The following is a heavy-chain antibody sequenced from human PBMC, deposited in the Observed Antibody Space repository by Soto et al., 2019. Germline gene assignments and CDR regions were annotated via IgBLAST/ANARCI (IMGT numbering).Heavy chain of an antibody. V-gene: IGHV3-74*01. CDR1: GFTFSSYW. CDR3: ARARIAVAGFDY. Sequence: GWSLRLSCAASGFTFSSYWMHWVRQAPGKGLVWVSRINSDGSSTSCADSVKGRFTISRDNAKNTLYLQMNSLRAEDTAVYYCARARIAVAGFDYWGQGTLVTVS. CDR2: INSDGSST. D-gene: IGHD6-19*01. J-gene: IGHJ4*02.